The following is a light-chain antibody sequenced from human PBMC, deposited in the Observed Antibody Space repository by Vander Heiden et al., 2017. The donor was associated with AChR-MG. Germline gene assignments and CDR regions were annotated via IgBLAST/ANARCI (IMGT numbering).Light chain of an antibody. J-gene: IGKJ5*01. V-gene: IGKV4-1*01. CDR3: QQYDSTPLT. CDR1: QSVLYSSNNKNY. Sequence: DIVMTQSPDSLAVSLGERATINCKSNQSVLYSSNNKNYLAWYQQKPGQPPKLLIYWASTRESGVPDRFSGSGSGTDFTLTISSLQAEDVAVYYCQQYDSTPLTFGQGTRLEIK. CDR2: WAS.